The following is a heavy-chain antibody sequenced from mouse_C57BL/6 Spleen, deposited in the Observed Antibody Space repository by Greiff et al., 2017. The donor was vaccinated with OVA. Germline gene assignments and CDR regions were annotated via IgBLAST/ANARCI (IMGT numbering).Heavy chain of an antibody. CDR2: IHPNSGST. CDR1: GYTFTSYW. CDR3: ARSHYYGGYFDY. Sequence: QVQLQQPGAELVKPGASVKLSCKASGYTFTSYWMHWVKQRPGQGLEWIGMIHPNSGSTNYNEKFKSKATLTVDKASSTAYMQRSSLTSEDSAVYYCARSHYYGGYFDYWGQGTTLTVSS. J-gene: IGHJ2*01. D-gene: IGHD1-1*01. V-gene: IGHV1-64*01.